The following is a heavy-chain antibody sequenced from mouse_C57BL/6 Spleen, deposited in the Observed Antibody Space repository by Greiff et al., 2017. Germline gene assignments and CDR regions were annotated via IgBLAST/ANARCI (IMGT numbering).Heavy chain of an antibody. Sequence: EAGGGLVQPKGSLKLSCAASGFSFNTYAMNWVRQAPGKGLEWVARIRSKSNNYATYYADSVKDRFTISRDDSESMLYLQMNNLKTEDTAMYYCVRQGYSMDYWGQGTSVTVSS. V-gene: IGHV10-1*01. CDR2: IRSKSNNYAT. D-gene: IGHD2-14*01. CDR1: GFSFNTYA. J-gene: IGHJ4*01. CDR3: VRQGYSMDY.